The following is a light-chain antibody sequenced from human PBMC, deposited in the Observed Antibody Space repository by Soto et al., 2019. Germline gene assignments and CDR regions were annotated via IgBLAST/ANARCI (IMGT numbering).Light chain of an antibody. V-gene: IGKV3-15*01. Sequence: GERALLVWWASQYIGSNLAWYQQKPGQAPRLLIYGASTRATGIPARFSGSGSGTEFTLTISSLQSEDFAVYYCEQDNNRTIRFGQGRRLEI. CDR3: EQDNNRTIR. CDR1: QYIGSN. J-gene: IGKJ5*01. CDR2: GAS.